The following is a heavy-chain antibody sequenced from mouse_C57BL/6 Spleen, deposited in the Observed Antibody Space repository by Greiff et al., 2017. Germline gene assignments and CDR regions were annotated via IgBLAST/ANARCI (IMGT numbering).Heavy chain of an antibody. D-gene: IGHD1-1*01. J-gene: IGHJ2*01. CDR3: ASGLIYYYGSSYFDY. Sequence: EVKLQESGPGLVKPSQSLSLTCSVTGYSITSGYYWNWIRQFPGNKLEWMGYISYDGSNNYNPSLKNRISITRDTSKNQFFLKLNSVTTEDTATYYCASGLIYYYGSSYFDYWGQGTTLTVSS. CDR2: ISYDGSN. V-gene: IGHV3-6*01. CDR1: GYSITSGYY.